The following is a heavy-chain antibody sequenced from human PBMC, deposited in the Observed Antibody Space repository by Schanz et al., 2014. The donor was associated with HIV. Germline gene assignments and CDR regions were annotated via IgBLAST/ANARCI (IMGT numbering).Heavy chain of an antibody. CDR3: ASGRFDTVIWWGDAFLI. J-gene: IGHJ3*02. D-gene: IGHD5-18*01. CDR2: IIPFFGTA. V-gene: IGHV1-69*01. CDR1: GYTFTSYD. Sequence: QVQLVQSGAEVKKPGASVMVSCKASGYTFTSYDINWVRQAPGQGLQWMGGIIPFFGTANYAQTLQGRLTITADESTSTAYMELSSLRSEDTAVYYCASGRFDTVIWWGDAFLIWGRGTMVTVSS.